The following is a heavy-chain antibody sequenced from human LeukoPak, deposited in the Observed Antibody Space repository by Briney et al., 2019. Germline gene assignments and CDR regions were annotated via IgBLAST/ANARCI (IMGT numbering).Heavy chain of an antibody. J-gene: IGHJ6*02. CDR2: ISSSSSYI. D-gene: IGHD4-17*01. CDR1: GFTFNSYS. CDR3: ARDVATVTTHYYYGMDV. V-gene: IGHV3-21*01. Sequence: PGGSLRLSCAASGFTFNSYSMNWVRQAPGKGLEWVSSISSSSSYIYYADSVKGRFTISRDNAKNSLYLQMNSLRAEDTAVYYCARDVATVTTHYYYGMDVWGQGTTVTVSS.